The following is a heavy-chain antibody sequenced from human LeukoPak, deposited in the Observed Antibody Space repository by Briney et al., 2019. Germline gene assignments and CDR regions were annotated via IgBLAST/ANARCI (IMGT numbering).Heavy chain of an antibody. D-gene: IGHD6-25*01. CDR2: IYPGDSDT. CDR3: ARQQSASGYVE. V-gene: IGHV5-51*01. J-gene: IGHJ4*02. Sequence: GESLKISCKGSGYIFTNYWIAWVRQMPGKGLEWMGIIYPGDSDTRYSPSFQGQVTISVDKSISTAYLQWSSLRASDTAMYYCARQQSASGYVEWGQGTLVTVSS. CDR1: GYIFTNYW.